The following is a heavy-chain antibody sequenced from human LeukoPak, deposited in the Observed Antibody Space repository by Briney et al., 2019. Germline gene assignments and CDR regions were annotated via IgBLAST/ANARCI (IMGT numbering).Heavy chain of an antibody. CDR3: ARDLSPGSTNGVCYDY. CDR1: GYTFTSYY. CDR2: INPSGGST. V-gene: IGHV1-46*01. Sequence: ASVKVSCKASGYTFTSYYMHWVRQAPGQGLEWMGIINPSGGSTSYAQKFQGRVTMTTDTSTSTAYMELRSLRSDDTAVYYCARDLSPGSTNGVCYDYWGQGTLVTVSS. D-gene: IGHD2-8*01. J-gene: IGHJ4*02.